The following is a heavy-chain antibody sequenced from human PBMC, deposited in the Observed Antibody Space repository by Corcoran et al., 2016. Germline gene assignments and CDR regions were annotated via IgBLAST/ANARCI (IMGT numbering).Heavy chain of an antibody. Sequence: EVQLVESGGGLVQPGGSLRLSCAASGFTFSSYSMNWVRQAPGKGLEWVSYISSSSSTIYYADSVKGRFTISRDNAKNSLYLQMNSLRDEDTAVYYCAIDKDYGWDYYYYYGMDVWGQGTTVTVSS. CDR2: ISSSSSTI. D-gene: IGHD3-16*01. CDR3: AIDKDYGWDYYYYYGMDV. J-gene: IGHJ6*02. CDR1: GFTFSSYS. V-gene: IGHV3-48*02.